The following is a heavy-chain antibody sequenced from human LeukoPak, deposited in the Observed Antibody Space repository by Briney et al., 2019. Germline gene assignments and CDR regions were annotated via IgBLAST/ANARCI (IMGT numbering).Heavy chain of an antibody. V-gene: IGHV4-34*01. CDR3: ARASSSWYTFDY. CDR1: GESFSGYY. D-gene: IGHD6-13*01. CDR2: INHSGST. Sequence: PSETLSLTCAVYGESFSGYYWSWIRQPPGKGLEWIGKINHSGSTNYNPSLKSRVTISVDTSKNQFSLKLSSVTAADTAVYYCARASSSWYTFDYWGQGTLVTVSS. J-gene: IGHJ4*02.